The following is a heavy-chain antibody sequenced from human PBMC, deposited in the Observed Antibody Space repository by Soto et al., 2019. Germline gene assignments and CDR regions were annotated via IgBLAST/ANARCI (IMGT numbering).Heavy chain of an antibody. D-gene: IGHD3-22*01. Sequence: ESGPTLVNPTQTLTLTCTFSGFSLSTSGMCVSWIRQPPGKALEWLALIDWDDDKYYSTSLKTRLTISKDTSKNQVVLTMTNMDPVDTATYYCARIPYYYDSSGYYYGAFDIWGQGTMVTVSS. V-gene: IGHV2-70*01. CDR1: GFSLSTSGMC. CDR2: IDWDDDK. J-gene: IGHJ3*02. CDR3: ARIPYYYDSSGYYYGAFDI.